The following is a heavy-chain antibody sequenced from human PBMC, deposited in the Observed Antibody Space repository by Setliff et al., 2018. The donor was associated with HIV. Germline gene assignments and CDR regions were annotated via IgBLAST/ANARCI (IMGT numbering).Heavy chain of an antibody. CDR2: IIPIARIP. Sequence: SVKVSCKASGGTFNTFGMNWVRQAPGQGLAWMGGIIPIARIPNYAQKFQDRVTITTDESTSTAYMELSSLRSEDTAVYYCARGPPSRYCSGGSCYSFKGYFDYWGQGTLVTVSS. J-gene: IGHJ4*02. D-gene: IGHD2-15*01. CDR3: ARGPPSRYCSGGSCYSFKGYFDY. V-gene: IGHV1-69*05. CDR1: GGTFNTFG.